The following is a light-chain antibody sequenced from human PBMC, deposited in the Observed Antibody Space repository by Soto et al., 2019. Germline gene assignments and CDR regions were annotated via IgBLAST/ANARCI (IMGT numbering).Light chain of an antibody. Sequence: ALTQPASVSGSPGQSITVSCTGTSSDVGGYNYVSWYQQHPGKAPKLMIYDVSNRPSGVSNRFSGSKSGNTASLTISGFQAEDEADYYCSSYTSSSNYYVFGTGTKVTVL. V-gene: IGLV2-14*01. CDR1: SSDVGGYNY. CDR2: DVS. J-gene: IGLJ1*01. CDR3: SSYTSSSNYYV.